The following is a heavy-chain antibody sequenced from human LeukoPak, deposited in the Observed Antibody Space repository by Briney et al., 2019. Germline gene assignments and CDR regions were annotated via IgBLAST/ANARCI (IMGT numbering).Heavy chain of an antibody. J-gene: IGHJ4*02. V-gene: IGHV3-23*01. CDR2: ISGSGGST. CDR3: AKTPVRSASGSEVY. D-gene: IGHD2-15*01. CDR1: GFTFSSYA. Sequence: PGGSLRLSRAASGFTFSSYAMSWVRQAPGKGLEWVSAISGSGGSTYYADSVKGRFTISRDNSKNTLYLQMNSLRAEDTAVYYCAKTPVRSASGSEVYWGQGTLVTVSS.